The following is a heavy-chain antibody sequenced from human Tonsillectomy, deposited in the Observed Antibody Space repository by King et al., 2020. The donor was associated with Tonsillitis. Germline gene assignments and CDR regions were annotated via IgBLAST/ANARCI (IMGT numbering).Heavy chain of an antibody. Sequence: VQLVESGAEMKRPGASVKVSCLASGYSFTDYHMHWVRQAPGQGLEWMGWIYPNNGGTYYAQKFQGRISLTRDTSINSGYMELTRLTPDDTALYYCVRENWYYDYWGQGTLVTVSS. CDR3: VRENWYYDY. D-gene: IGHD1-1*01. J-gene: IGHJ4*02. CDR1: GYSFTDYH. V-gene: IGHV1-2*02. CDR2: IYPNNGGT.